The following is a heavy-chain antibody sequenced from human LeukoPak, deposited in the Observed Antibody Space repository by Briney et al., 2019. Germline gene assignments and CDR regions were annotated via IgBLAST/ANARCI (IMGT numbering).Heavy chain of an antibody. CDR1: GFTFDDYV. Sequence: PGGSLRLSCTASGFTFDDYVMHWVRQAPGKGLEWVSSISWNSGIIGYADSVKGRFTISRDNAKSSLYLQMNSLRAEDTAVYYCARSDILTGYYYWGQGTLVTVSS. J-gene: IGHJ4*02. D-gene: IGHD3-9*01. CDR3: ARSDILTGYYY. V-gene: IGHV3-9*01. CDR2: ISWNSGII.